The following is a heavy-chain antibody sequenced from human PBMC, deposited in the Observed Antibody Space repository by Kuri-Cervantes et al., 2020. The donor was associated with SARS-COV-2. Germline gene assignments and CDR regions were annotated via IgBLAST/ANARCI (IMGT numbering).Heavy chain of an antibody. Sequence: ASVKVSCKASGYTFTDYYMHWVRQAPGQGLEWMGWINPNSGGTNYAQKFQGWVTMTRDTSISTVYMELSRLRSDDTAVYYCARSTPSRRLVVISQGGAFDIWGQGTMVTGSS. D-gene: IGHD3-22*01. CDR2: INPNSGGT. V-gene: IGHV1-2*04. CDR1: GYTFTDYY. J-gene: IGHJ3*02. CDR3: ARSTPSRRLVVISQGGAFDI.